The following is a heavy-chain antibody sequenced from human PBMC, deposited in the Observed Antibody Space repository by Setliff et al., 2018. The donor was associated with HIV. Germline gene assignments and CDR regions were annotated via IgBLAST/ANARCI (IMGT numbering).Heavy chain of an antibody. Sequence: ASVKVSCKGSGYTFGSFGISWVRQAPGQGLEWMGWMSGYNGNTDSGQKFQDRVIMTTDTSTTTAYMELRSLRSDDTAMYYCVRDDYGYNGKGFDYWGPGTLVTVSS. V-gene: IGHV1-18*01. CDR3: VRDDYGYNGKGFDY. CDR2: MSGYNGNT. J-gene: IGHJ4*02. D-gene: IGHD4-17*01. CDR1: GYTFGSFG.